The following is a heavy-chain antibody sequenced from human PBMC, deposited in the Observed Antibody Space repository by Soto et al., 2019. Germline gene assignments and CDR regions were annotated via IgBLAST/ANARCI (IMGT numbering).Heavy chain of an antibody. Sequence: GGSLRLSCTASGFTFGDYAMSWVRQAPGKGLEWVGFIRSKAYGGTTEYAASVKGRFTISRDDSKSIAYLQMNSLKTEDTAVYYCTRDLSGYPYYYGMDVWGQGTTVTASS. V-gene: IGHV3-49*04. J-gene: IGHJ6*02. D-gene: IGHD3-10*01. CDR1: GFTFGDYA. CDR3: TRDLSGYPYYYGMDV. CDR2: IRSKAYGGTT.